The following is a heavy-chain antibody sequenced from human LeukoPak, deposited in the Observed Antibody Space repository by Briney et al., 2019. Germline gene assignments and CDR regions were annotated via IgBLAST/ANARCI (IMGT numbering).Heavy chain of an antibody. V-gene: IGHV3-30*04. CDR1: GFTFSSYA. Sequence: PGGYLRLSCAASGFTFSSYAMHWVRQAPGKGLEWVAFISYDGRKKYHADSVKGRFTISRDNSNKMPYLEMDSLRADDTAVYYCARGGDFWSGYKTHEYGLDVWGQGTTVTVSS. J-gene: IGHJ6*02. CDR3: ARGGDFWSGYKTHEYGLDV. CDR2: ISYDGRKK. D-gene: IGHD3-3*01.